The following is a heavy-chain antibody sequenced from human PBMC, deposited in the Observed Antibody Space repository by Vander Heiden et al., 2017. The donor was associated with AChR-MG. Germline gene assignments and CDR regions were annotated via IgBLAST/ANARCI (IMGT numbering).Heavy chain of an antibody. CDR2: INPNRGGT. CDR1: GYTFTGYY. Sequence: QVQLVQSGAEVKKPGASVKVSCKASGYTFTGYYMHWVRQAPGQGLEWMGWINPNRGGTNYAQKFQGRVTMTRDTSISTAYMELSRLRSDDTAVYYCASIPARIFGVVTVDYWGQGTLVTVSS. D-gene: IGHD3-3*02. J-gene: IGHJ4*02. CDR3: ASIPARIFGVVTVDY. V-gene: IGHV1-2*02.